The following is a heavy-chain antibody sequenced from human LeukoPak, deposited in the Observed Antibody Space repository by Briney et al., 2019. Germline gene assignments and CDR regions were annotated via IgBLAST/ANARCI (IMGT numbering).Heavy chain of an antibody. D-gene: IGHD3-10*01. CDR2: ISSSGSTI. CDR1: GFTFSDYY. Sequence: GGSLRLSCAASGFTFSDYYMSWIRQAPGKGLEWVSHISSSGSTIYYADSVKGRFTISRDNAKNSLYLQMNTLKTEDTAVYYCARGGREVRGPDYWGQGTLVTVSS. J-gene: IGHJ4*02. V-gene: IGHV3-11*01. CDR3: ARGGREVRGPDY.